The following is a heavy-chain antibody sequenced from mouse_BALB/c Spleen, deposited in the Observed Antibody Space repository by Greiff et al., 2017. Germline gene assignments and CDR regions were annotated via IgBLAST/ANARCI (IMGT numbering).Heavy chain of an antibody. CDR1: GLSLTSYG. V-gene: IGHV2-9*02. CDR3: ARRGMITPFDY. D-gene: IGHD2-4*01. J-gene: IGHJ2*01. Sequence: VKLVESGPGLVAPSQSLSITCTVSGLSLTSYGVHWVRQPPGKGLEWLGVIWAGGSTNYNSALMSRLSISKDNSKSQVFLKMNSLQTDDTAMYYCARRGMITPFDYWGQGTTLTVSA. CDR2: IWAGGST.